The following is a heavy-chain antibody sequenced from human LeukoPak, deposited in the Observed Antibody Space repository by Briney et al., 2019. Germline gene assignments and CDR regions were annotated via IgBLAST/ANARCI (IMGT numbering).Heavy chain of an antibody. CDR2: INHSGST. J-gene: IGHJ4*02. CDR3: ARGEAAADFEN. V-gene: IGHV4-34*01. D-gene: IGHD6-13*01. CDR1: GGSFSGYY. Sequence: TSETLSLTCAVYGGSFSGYYWSWIRQPPGKGLEWIGEINHSGSTNYNPSLKSRVTISVDTSKNQFSLKLSSVTAADTAVYYCARGEAAADFENWGQGTLVTVSS.